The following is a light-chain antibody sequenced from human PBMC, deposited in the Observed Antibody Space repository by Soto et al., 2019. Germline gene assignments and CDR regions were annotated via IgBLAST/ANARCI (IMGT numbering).Light chain of an antibody. Sequence: AIQMTQSPSSLSASVGDRVTITCRASQGIRNDLGWYQQKPGKAPKFLIYGASSLRSGVPSRFSGRGSGTDFTLTISSLQPEDFATYYCLQDFNYPYTFGQGTRLEVK. CDR2: GAS. J-gene: IGKJ2*01. CDR1: QGIRND. CDR3: LQDFNYPYT. V-gene: IGKV1-6*01.